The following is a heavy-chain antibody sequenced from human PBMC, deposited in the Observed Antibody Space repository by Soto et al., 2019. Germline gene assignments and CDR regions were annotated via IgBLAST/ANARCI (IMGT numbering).Heavy chain of an antibody. CDR2: ISSNGGST. CDR1: GFTFSSYA. D-gene: IGHD6-13*01. Sequence: GGSLRLSCAASGFTFSSYAMSWVRQAPGKGLEWVSAISSNGGSTYYADSVKGRFTISRDNSKNTLYLQMSSLRAEDTAVYYCVKGSSSRAEYFQHWGQGTLVTVSS. J-gene: IGHJ1*01. V-gene: IGHV3-64D*06. CDR3: VKGSSSRAEYFQH.